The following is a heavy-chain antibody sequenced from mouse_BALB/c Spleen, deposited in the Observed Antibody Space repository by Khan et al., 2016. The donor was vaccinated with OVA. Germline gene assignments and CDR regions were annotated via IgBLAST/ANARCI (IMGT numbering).Heavy chain of an antibody. J-gene: IGHJ2*01. CDR3: ARGPYYGSSPCYFDY. D-gene: IGHD1-1*01. CDR2: ISSGGST. CDR1: GFTFSSYD. V-gene: IGHV5-6-5*01. Sequence: EVELVESGGGLVKPGGSLKLSCAASGFTFSSYDMSWVRQTPEKRLAWVASISSGGSTYYPASVKGRFTISRDNVRNILSLQMSSLRSEDTAMYYCARGPYYGSSPCYFDYWGQGTTLTVSS.